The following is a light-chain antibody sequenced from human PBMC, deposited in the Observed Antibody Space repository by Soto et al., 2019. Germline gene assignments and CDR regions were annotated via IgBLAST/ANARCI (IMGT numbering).Light chain of an antibody. J-gene: IGLJ2*01. CDR2: EGN. Sequence: QSALTQPASVSGSPGQSITISCTGTSSDVGSYNLVSWYQQHPGKAPKLIIYEGNKRPSGVSNRVSGSKSGNTASLTISGLQAEDEADYYCCSYAGSSTFHVVFGGGTKLTVL. V-gene: IGLV2-23*03. CDR1: SSDVGSYNL. CDR3: CSYAGSSTFHVV.